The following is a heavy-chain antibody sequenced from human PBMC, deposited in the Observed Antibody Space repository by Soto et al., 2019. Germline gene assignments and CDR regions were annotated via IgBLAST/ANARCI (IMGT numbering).Heavy chain of an antibody. D-gene: IGHD3-3*01. Sequence: SDPISVSNPYAGLSLIGRVCYWRWHRQHPGKGLEWIGYIYYSGSTYYNPSLKSRVNISVDTSKDRFSLRLSSVTATDTAFYYCARNTLGNLWTGYYFDFWGQGDLVTVS. CDR2: IYYSGST. CDR1: GLSLIGRVCY. CDR3: ARNTLGNLWTGYYFDF. V-gene: IGHV4-30-4*02. J-gene: IGHJ4*02.